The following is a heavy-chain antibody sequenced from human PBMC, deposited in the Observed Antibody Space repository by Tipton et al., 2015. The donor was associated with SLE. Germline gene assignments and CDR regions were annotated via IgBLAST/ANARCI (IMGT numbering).Heavy chain of an antibody. Sequence: TLSLTCIVSGGSISSSSYYWGWIRQPPGKGLEWIGSYYYSGSTYYNPSFKSRFTISVDTSKNRFSLKLSSVTAADTAVYYCARRVAVAFDLWGRGTLVTVSS. CDR1: GGSISSSSYY. CDR2: YYYSGST. D-gene: IGHD6-19*01. J-gene: IGHJ2*01. CDR3: ARRVAVAFDL. V-gene: IGHV4-39*01.